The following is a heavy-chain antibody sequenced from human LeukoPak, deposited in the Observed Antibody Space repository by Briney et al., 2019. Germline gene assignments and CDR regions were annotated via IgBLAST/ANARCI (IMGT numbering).Heavy chain of an antibody. J-gene: IGHJ4*02. CDR3: AREKNDYSNDY. V-gene: IGHV1-69*06. D-gene: IGHD4-11*01. Sequence: GASVKVSCKASGGTFSSYAISWVRQAPGQGLEWMGGIIPIFGTANYAQKFQGRVTITADKSTSTAYMELSSLRSEDTAVYYCAREKNDYSNDYWGQGTLVTVSS. CDR1: GGTFSSYA. CDR2: IIPIFGTA.